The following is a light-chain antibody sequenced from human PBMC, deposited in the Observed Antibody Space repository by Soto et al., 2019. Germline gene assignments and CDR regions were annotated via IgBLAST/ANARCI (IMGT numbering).Light chain of an antibody. Sequence: QSVLGQPASVSGSPGQSITISCTGTSSDVGGFEYVSWYQHQPGKDPKLIIYDVTKRPSGVSNRFSGSKSGNTASLTISGIQAEDEGDYYCGSITRSSTSVFGTGTKVTVL. CDR3: GSITRSSTSV. V-gene: IGLV2-14*01. CDR2: DVT. J-gene: IGLJ1*01. CDR1: SSDVGGFEY.